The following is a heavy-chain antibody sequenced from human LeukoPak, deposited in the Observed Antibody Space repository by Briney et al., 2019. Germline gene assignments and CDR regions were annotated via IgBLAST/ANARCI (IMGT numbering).Heavy chain of an antibody. CDR3: AREGRGYSSLDWFDP. Sequence: SQTLSLTCTVSGGSISSGSYYWGWIRQPAGKGLEWIGRIYTSGSTNYNPSLKSRVTISVDTSKNQFSLKLSSVTAADTAVYYCAREGRGYSSLDWFDPWGREPWSPSPQ. D-gene: IGHD6-19*01. CDR2: IYTSGST. J-gene: IGHJ5*02. CDR1: GGSISSGSYY. V-gene: IGHV4-61*02.